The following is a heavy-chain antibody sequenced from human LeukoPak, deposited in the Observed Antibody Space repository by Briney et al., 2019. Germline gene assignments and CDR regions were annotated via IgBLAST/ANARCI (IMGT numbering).Heavy chain of an antibody. V-gene: IGHV3-21*01. CDR2: ISSSSSYI. CDR3: ARDEVQLSVDY. J-gene: IGHJ4*02. D-gene: IGHD5-18*01. CDR1: GFTFSSYS. Sequence: GGSLRLSCAASGFTFSSYSMNWVRQAPGKGLEWVSSISSSSSYIYYADSLKGRFTISRDNAKNSLYLQMNSLRAEDTAVYYCARDEVQLSVDYWGQGTLVTVSS.